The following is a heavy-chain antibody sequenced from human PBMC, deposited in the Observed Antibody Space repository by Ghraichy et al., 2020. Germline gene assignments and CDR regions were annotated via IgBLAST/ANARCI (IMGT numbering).Heavy chain of an antibody. Sequence: GGSLRLSCAASGFTFSSYAMTWVRQAPGKGLEWVSAISNSGGTTFYADSVKGRFTISRDNSKTTLYLQMNSLRAEDTAVYYCATYYTVDYWGQGNLVTVSS. CDR3: ATYYTVDY. J-gene: IGHJ4*02. D-gene: IGHD3-3*01. CDR2: ISNSGGTT. V-gene: IGHV3-23*01. CDR1: GFTFSSYA.